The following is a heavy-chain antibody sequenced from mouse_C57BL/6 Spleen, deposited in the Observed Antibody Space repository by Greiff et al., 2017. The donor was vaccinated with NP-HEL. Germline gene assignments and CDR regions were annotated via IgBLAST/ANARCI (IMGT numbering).Heavy chain of an antibody. V-gene: IGHV1-42*01. CDR1: GYSFTGYY. J-gene: IGHJ2*01. CDR2: INPSTGGT. Sequence: VQLKQSGPELVKPGASVKISCKASGYSFTGYYMNWVKQSPEKSLEWIGEINPSTGGTTYNQKFKAKATLTVDKSSSTAYMQLKSLTSEDSAVYYCARLYGSRFYFDYWGQGTTLTVSS. D-gene: IGHD1-1*01. CDR3: ARLYGSRFYFDY.